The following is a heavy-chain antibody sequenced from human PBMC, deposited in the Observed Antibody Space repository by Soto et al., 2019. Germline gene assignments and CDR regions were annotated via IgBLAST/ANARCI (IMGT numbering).Heavy chain of an antibody. Sequence: EVQLVESGGALVQPGGSLRLSCAASGFTFSYYWMSWVRQAPGKGLEWVANMDADGNDKYYVDSVEGRFTISRDNAKNSLYLQMNSLRAEDSAIYYGARAGNVGSVDYWGQGTVVTVSS. J-gene: IGHJ4*02. CDR2: MDADGNDK. V-gene: IGHV3-7*01. CDR1: GFTFSYYW. D-gene: IGHD3-16*01. CDR3: ARAGNVGSVDY.